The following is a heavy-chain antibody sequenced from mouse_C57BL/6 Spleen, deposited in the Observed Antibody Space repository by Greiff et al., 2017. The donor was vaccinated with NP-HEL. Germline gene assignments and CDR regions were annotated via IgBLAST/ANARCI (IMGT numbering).Heavy chain of an antibody. D-gene: IGHD4-1*01. J-gene: IGHJ4*01. Sequence: VQLQQSGPGLVPPSQSLSITCTVSGFSLTSYGVHWVRQSPGKGLEWLGVIWSGGSTDYNAAIISRRSISKDNSKSQVFFKMNSLQADDTSIYYWARLGRWAMDYWGQGTSVTVSS. CDR3: ARLGRWAMDY. V-gene: IGHV2-2*01. CDR1: GFSLTSYG. CDR2: IWSGGST.